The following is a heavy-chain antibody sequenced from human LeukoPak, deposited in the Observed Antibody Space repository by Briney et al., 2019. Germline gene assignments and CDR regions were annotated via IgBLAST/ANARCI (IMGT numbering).Heavy chain of an antibody. Sequence: SETLSLTCTVSGGSISSSSYYWGWLRQPPGKGLEWIGSIYYSGSTYYNPSLKSRVTISVDTSKNQFSLKLSSVTAADTAVYYCARRYGYSSSWYRGKEWFDPWGQGTLVTVSS. D-gene: IGHD6-13*01. CDR1: GGSISSSSYY. V-gene: IGHV4-39*01. CDR3: ARRYGYSSSWYRGKEWFDP. CDR2: IYYSGST. J-gene: IGHJ5*02.